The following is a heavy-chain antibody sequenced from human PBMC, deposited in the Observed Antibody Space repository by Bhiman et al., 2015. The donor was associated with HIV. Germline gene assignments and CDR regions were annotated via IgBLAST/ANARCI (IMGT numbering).Heavy chain of an antibody. CDR1: GFSFDTYP. CDR3: TTDQEFTLDH. J-gene: IGHJ4*02. V-gene: IGHV3-15*01. CDR2: IKSKIDGGAT. D-gene: IGHD2-15*01. Sequence: VQLVESGGGVVQPGRSLRLSCAASGFSFDTYPMHWVRQAPGKGLEWVGRIKSKIDGGATYYAAPVKGRFSISRDDSKNTLYLQMNSLKTEDTAVYYCTTDQEFTLDHWGQGTLVTVSS.